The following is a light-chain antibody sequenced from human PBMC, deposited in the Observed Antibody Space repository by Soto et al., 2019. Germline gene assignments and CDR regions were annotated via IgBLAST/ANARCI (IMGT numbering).Light chain of an antibody. CDR2: KAT. V-gene: IGKV2-30*02. CDR1: QSLAHSNGNTY. Sequence: DVVLTQSPLSLPVTLGQPASISCRSSQSLAHSNGNTYLNWFQQRPGQSPRRLIYKATNRDSGGPDRFSGSGSGPDLTLTIRRVEAEDVGIYYCMQATHRPYTFGQGTQLEIK. CDR3: MQATHRPYT. J-gene: IGKJ2*01.